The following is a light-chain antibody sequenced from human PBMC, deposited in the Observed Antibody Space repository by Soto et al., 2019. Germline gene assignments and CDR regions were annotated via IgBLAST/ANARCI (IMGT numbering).Light chain of an antibody. CDR1: HDIKKY. CDR2: DAS. CDR3: QRYDSLPPT. Sequence: DIQMTQSPSSLSASVGDRVTITCQASHDIKKYLNWYQEKPGKAPKLLIYDASNLQTGVPSRFSGSGSGTNFTITISSLQPEDIATYYCQRYDSLPPTFGQGTRLDIK. V-gene: IGKV1-33*01. J-gene: IGKJ5*01.